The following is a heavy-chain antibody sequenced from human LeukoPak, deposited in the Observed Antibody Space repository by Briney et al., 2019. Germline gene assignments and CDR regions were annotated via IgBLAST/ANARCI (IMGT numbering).Heavy chain of an antibody. CDR3: ASGARYSSSWSHFDP. V-gene: IGHV3-7*01. D-gene: IGHD6-13*01. Sequence: GGSLRLSCAASGFTFSSYWMSWVRQAPGKGLEWVANIKQDGSEKYYVDSVKGRFTISRDNAKNSLYLQMNSLRAEDTAVYYCASGARYSSSWSHFDPWGQGTLVTVSS. CDR2: IKQDGSEK. CDR1: GFTFSSYW. J-gene: IGHJ5*02.